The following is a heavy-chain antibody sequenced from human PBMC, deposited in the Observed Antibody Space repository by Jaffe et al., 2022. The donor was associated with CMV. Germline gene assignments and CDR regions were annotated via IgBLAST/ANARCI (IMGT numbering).Heavy chain of an antibody. CDR2: IDPSDSYT. J-gene: IGHJ6*03. V-gene: IGHV5-10-1*03. CDR1: GYSFTSYW. D-gene: IGHD3-10*01. CDR3: ASGGGSGSYYMTNYYYYMDV. Sequence: EVQLVQSGAEVKKPGESLRISCKGSGYSFTSYWISWVRQMPGKGLEWMGRIDPSDSYTNYSPSFQGHVTISADKSISTAYLQWSSLKASDTAMYYCASGGGSGSYYMTNYYYYMDVWGKGTTVTVSS.